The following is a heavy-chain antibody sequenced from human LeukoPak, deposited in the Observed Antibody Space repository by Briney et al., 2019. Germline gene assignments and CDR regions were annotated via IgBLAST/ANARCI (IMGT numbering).Heavy chain of an antibody. CDR3: ARGYCSGGSCYSADLIDY. Sequence: GGSLRLSCSASGFNFSTYGMHWVRQAPGKGLEGVSSISSSSSYIYYADSVKGRFTISRDNAKNSLYLQMNSLRAEDTAVYYCARGYCSGGSCYSADLIDYWGQGTLVTVSS. D-gene: IGHD2-15*01. CDR1: GFNFSTYG. CDR2: ISSSSSYI. J-gene: IGHJ4*02. V-gene: IGHV3-21*01.